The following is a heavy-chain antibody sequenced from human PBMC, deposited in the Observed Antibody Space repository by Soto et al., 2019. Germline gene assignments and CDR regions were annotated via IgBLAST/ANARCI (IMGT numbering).Heavy chain of an antibody. CDR3: ASLPYSSSPHHSNWFDT. D-gene: IGHD6-6*01. J-gene: IGHJ5*02. Sequence: SVKVSCKASGGTFSSYAISWVRQAPGQGLEWMGGIIPIFGTANYAQTFQGRVTITADESTSTAYMELSSLRSEDTAVYYCASLPYSSSPHHSNWFDTWGQGNMVTVSS. CDR2: IIPIFGTA. CDR1: GGTFSSYA. V-gene: IGHV1-69*13.